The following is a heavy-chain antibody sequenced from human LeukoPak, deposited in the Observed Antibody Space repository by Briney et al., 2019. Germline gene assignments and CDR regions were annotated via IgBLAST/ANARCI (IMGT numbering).Heavy chain of an antibody. CDR3: ARDAPTRLWFGTFDY. J-gene: IGHJ4*02. CDR2: IWYDGSNK. Sequence: GGSLRLSCAASGFTFSSYGMHWVRQAPGKGLEWVAVIWYDGSNKYYADSVKGRFTISRDNSKNTLYLQMNSLRAEDTAVYYCARDAPTRLWFGTFDYWGQGTLVTVSS. D-gene: IGHD3-10*01. V-gene: IGHV3-33*01. CDR1: GFTFSSYG.